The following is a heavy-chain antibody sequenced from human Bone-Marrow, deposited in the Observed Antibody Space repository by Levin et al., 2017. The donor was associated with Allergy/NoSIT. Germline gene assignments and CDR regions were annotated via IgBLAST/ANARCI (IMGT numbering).Heavy chain of an antibody. J-gene: IGHJ5*02. Sequence: GESLKISCEVSGFTVSNDYMSWVRQAPGKGLEWVSLIYNNRNGGETFYADSGKGRFTISRDHSRNIFYLQITNLRVADTAIYYCARHGWLDPWGQATLVTVSS. CDR2: IYNNRNGGET. CDR3: ARHGWLDP. CDR1: GFTVSNDY. V-gene: IGHV3-53*01.